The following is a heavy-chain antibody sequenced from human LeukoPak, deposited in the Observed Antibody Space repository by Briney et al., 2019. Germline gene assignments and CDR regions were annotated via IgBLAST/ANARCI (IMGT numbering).Heavy chain of an antibody. CDR2: IYYSGST. D-gene: IGHD3-10*01. J-gene: IGHJ4*02. CDR3: ARVITMVRGVKQYYFDY. V-gene: IGHV4-59*01. CDR1: GGSISSYY. Sequence: SETLSPTCTVSGGSISSYYWSWIRQPPGKGLEWIGYIYYSGSTNYNPSLKSRVTISVDTSKNQFSLKLSSVTAADTAVYYCARVITMVRGVKQYYFDYWGQGTLVTVSS.